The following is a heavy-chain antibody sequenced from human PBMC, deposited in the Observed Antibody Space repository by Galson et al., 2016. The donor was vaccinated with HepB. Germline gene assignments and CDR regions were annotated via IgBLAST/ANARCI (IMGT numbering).Heavy chain of an antibody. CDR1: GASITSGGYY. V-gene: IGHV4-31*03. J-gene: IGHJ5*02. D-gene: IGHD3-10*01. CDR3: ARVPYGSGTYYSGWFDP. CDR2: MHDRGIS. Sequence: TLSLTCTVSGASITSGGYYWSWIRQNPGKGLEWIGYMHDRGISFYNPSLKSRATISIVTSENYFSLRLDSVTAADTAVYFCARVPYGSGTYYSGWFDPWGQGTLVTVSS.